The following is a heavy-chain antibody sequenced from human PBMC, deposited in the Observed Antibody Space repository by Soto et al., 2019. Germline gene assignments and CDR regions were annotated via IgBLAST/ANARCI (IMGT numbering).Heavy chain of an antibody. CDR1: GGTFSSYA. CDR3: ARFPGCWPRLGILLFLFFGMEG. CDR2: IIPISETT. Sequence: QVQLVQSGAEVKKPGSSVKVSCKASGGTFSSYAISWVRQAPGQGLEWMGGIIPISETTNYAQKFQGRVTNSGGGVKGTSYMGVGQPKFWGPAGDFLARFPGCWPRLGILLFLFFGMEGWGQGTTVTVSS. D-gene: IGHD3-10*01. J-gene: IGHJ6*02. V-gene: IGHV1-69*01.